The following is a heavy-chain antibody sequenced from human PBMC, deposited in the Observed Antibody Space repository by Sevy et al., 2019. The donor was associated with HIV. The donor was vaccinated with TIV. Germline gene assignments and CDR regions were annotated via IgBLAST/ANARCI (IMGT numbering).Heavy chain of an antibody. CDR2: ISTGGGST. J-gene: IGHJ4*02. Sequence: GGSLRLSCAASRFTFSSYAMSWVRQAPGKGLEWVSAISTGGGSTFYADSVRGRFTVSRDNSKNTLYLQMNSLRAEDTAVYYCAKRLPSSSTWYRSNYFDYWGQGTLVTVSS. CDR1: RFTFSSYA. V-gene: IGHV3-23*01. D-gene: IGHD6-13*01. CDR3: AKRLPSSSTWYRSNYFDY.